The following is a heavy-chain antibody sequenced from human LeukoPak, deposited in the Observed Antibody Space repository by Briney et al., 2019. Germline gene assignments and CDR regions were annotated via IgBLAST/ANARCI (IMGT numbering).Heavy chain of an antibody. Sequence: SETLSLTCAVYGGSFSGYYWSWIRQPPGKGLEWIGEINHSGSTNYNPSLKSRVTISVDTSKNQFSLKLSSVTAADTAVYYCARLKTQGYSSGWYPDYWGQGTLVTVSS. CDR3: ARLKTQGYSSGWYPDY. V-gene: IGHV4-34*01. J-gene: IGHJ4*02. CDR1: GGSFSGYY. D-gene: IGHD6-19*01. CDR2: INHSGST.